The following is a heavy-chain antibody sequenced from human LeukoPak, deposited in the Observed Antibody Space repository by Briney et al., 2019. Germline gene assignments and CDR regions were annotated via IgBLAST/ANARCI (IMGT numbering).Heavy chain of an antibody. V-gene: IGHV3-23*01. CDR3: ANSGSSSGTGSAGY. CDR1: GFTFSSYA. J-gene: IGHJ4*02. Sequence: GGSLRLSCAASGFTFSSYAMNWVRQAPGKGLEWVSGITGTGDSTYYADSVKGRFTISRDNSKKTLYLQMYSLRAEDTAVYHCANSGSSSGTGSAGYWGQGTLVTVPS. D-gene: IGHD1-26*01. CDR2: ITGTGDST.